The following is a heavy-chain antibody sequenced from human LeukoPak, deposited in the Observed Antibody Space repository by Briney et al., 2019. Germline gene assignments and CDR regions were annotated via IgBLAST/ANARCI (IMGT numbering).Heavy chain of an antibody. J-gene: IGHJ4*02. CDR3: ARGPPTVTIRWNFDY. CDR2: ISAYNGNT. D-gene: IGHD4-17*01. V-gene: IGHV1-18*01. Sequence: GASVKVSCKASGGTFSSYAISWVRQAPGQGLEWMGWISAYNGNTNYAQKLQGRVTMTTDTSTSTAYMELRSLRSDDTAVYYCARGPPTVTIRWNFDYWGQGTLVTVSS. CDR1: GGTFSSYA.